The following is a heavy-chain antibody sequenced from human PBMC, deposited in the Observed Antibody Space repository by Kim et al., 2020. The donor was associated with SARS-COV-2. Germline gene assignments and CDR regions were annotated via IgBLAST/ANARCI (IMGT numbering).Heavy chain of an antibody. D-gene: IGHD3-10*01. CDR2: IHPSDSYI. CDR3: ARFYGSGSFGDPYYCGMDV. Sequence: GESLKISCKGSGYSFTSYWISWVRQMPGKGLEWMGKIHPSDSYINYSPSYQGHVTISGDKSISTAYLQWSSLKASDTATYYCARFYGSGSFGDPYYCGMDVWGQGTTVTVSS. V-gene: IGHV5-10-1*01. J-gene: IGHJ6*02. CDR1: GYSFTSYW.